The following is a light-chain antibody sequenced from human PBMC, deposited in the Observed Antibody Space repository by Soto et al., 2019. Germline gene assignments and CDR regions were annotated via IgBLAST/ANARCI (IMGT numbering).Light chain of an antibody. CDR3: QQYGRSPYT. CDR2: GVS. J-gene: IGKJ2*01. Sequence: EIVLTQSPGTLSLSPGERATLSCRASESVRNSYLAWYQQKLGQAPRLLMYGVSVRATGIPDRFRGSESGTDFTLTISRLEPEDFGVYYCQQYGRSPYTFGQGTKLEIK. CDR1: ESVRNSY. V-gene: IGKV3-20*01.